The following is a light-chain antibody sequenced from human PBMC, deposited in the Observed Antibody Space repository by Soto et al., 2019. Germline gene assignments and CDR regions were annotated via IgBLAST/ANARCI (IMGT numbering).Light chain of an antibody. J-gene: IGLJ1*01. CDR2: VGTGGIVG. CDR3: GADHGSGSNSFYV. CDR1: SGDSNYK. V-gene: IGLV9-49*01. Sequence: QSVLTQPPSASASLGASVTLTCSRSSGDSNYKVDWYQQRPGKGPRFVMRVGTGGIVGSKGDGIPDRFSVLGSGLNRYLTIKNIQEEDESDYHCGADHGSGSNSFYVFGTGTKLTVL.